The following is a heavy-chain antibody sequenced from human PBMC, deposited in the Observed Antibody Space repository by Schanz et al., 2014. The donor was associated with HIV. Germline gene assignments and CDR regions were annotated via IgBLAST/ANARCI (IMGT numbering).Heavy chain of an antibody. D-gene: IGHD1-20*01. J-gene: IGHJ5*02. V-gene: IGHV3-30*03. Sequence: VQLVESGGGLLQPGRSLRLSCAASGFIFNDFAMHWVRQAPGKGLEWVAVISYDGVNKHFADSVKGRFTISRDNSKNSLYLQMNSLRAEDTAVYYCARDYHWNWFDPWGQGTLVTVSS. CDR3: ARDYHWNWFDP. CDR1: GFIFNDFA. CDR2: ISYDGVNK.